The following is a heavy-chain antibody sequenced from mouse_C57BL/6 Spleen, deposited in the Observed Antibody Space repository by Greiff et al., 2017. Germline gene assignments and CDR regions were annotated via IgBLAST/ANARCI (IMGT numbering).Heavy chain of an antibody. CDR3: ARDYCSSYDAMDY. CDR2: ISDGGSYT. Sequence: EVKLVESGGGLVKPGGSLKLSCAASGFTFSSYAMSWVRQTPEKRLEWVATISDGGSYTYYPDNVKGRFTISRDNAKNNLYLQMNHLKSEDTAMYYCARDYCSSYDAMDYWGQGTSVTVSS. CDR1: GFTFSSYA. D-gene: IGHD1-1*01. V-gene: IGHV5-4*01. J-gene: IGHJ4*01.